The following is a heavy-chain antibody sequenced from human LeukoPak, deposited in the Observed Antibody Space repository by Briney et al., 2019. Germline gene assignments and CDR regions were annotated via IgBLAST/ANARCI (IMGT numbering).Heavy chain of an antibody. CDR2: IYHSGST. V-gene: IGHV4-38-2*01. D-gene: IGHD5-18*01. J-gene: IGHJ4*02. Sequence: SETLSLTCAVSGYSISSGHYWGWIRQPPGKGLEWIGNIYHSGSTYCNPSLKSRVTISVDTSKNQFSLKLSSVTAADTAVYYCARGIQLWFDYWSQGTLVSVSS. CDR1: GYSISSGHY. CDR3: ARGIQLWFDY.